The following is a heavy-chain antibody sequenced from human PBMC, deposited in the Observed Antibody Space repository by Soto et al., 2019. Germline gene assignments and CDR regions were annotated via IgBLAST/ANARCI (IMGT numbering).Heavy chain of an antibody. D-gene: IGHD3-10*01. Sequence: SETLSLTCTVSGGSISSSSYYWGWIRQPPGKGLEWIGSIYYSGSTYYNPSLKSRVTISVDTSKNQFSLKLSSVTAADTAVYYCARHTYYYGSGSYDRRTPERYYYYYGMDVWGQGTTVTVSS. V-gene: IGHV4-39*01. CDR1: GGSISSSSYY. J-gene: IGHJ6*02. CDR3: ARHTYYYGSGSYDRRTPERYYYYYGMDV. CDR2: IYYSGST.